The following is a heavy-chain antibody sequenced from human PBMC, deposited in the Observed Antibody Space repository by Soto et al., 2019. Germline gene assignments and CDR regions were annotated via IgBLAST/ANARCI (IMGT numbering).Heavy chain of an antibody. J-gene: IGHJ6*04. V-gene: IGHV1-2*04. Sequence: ASVKVSCKASGYTFTGYYMHWVRQAPGQGLEWMGWINPNSGGTNYAQKFQGWVTMTRDTSISTVYMELSRLRSDDTAVYYCASSFHYCSSTSCYSLDVWGKGTTVTVSS. CDR1: GYTFTGYY. CDR3: ASSFHYCSSTSCYSLDV. CDR2: INPNSGGT. D-gene: IGHD2-2*01.